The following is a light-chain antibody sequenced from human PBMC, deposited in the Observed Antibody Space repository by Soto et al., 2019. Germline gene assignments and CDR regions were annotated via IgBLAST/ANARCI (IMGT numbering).Light chain of an antibody. V-gene: IGLV1-44*01. CDR2: NND. Sequence: QAVVTQPPSASGTPGQRVTISCSGSGSNIGSNTVNWYQHLPGTAPKLLIYNNDQRPSGVPDRFSGSKSGTSASLAISGLRAEDEADYYCAAWDDNLNGLFGGGTKLTVL. J-gene: IGLJ3*02. CDR1: GSNIGSNT. CDR3: AAWDDNLNGL.